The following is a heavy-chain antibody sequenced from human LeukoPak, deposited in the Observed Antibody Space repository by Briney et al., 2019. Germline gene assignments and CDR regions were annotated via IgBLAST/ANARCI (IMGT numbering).Heavy chain of an antibody. Sequence: GGSLRLSCAASGFTFSSYAMRWVRQAPGKGLEWVAVISYDGSNKYYADSVKGRFTISRDNSKNTLYLQMNSLRAEDTAVYYCARDSLPRLPYYFDYWGQGTLVTVSS. CDR1: GFTFSSYA. J-gene: IGHJ4*02. CDR3: ARDSLPRLPYYFDY. V-gene: IGHV3-30*04. CDR2: ISYDGSNK.